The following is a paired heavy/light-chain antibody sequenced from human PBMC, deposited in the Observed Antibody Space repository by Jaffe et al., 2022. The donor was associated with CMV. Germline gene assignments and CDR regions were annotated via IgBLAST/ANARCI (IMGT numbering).Heavy chain of an antibody. Sequence: EVQLVESGGRLVQPGGSLRLSCTASGFTLSNYAMNWVRQAPGKGLEWVSASSSGGSITYYADSVKGRFTVSRDNSKSMLYLQMSSVRAEDTALYYCARDAWTTTIRGIRGIDSWGQGTLVTVSS. V-gene: IGHV3-23*04. CDR3: ARDAWTTTIRGIRGIDS. D-gene: IGHD1-26*01. J-gene: IGHJ4*02. CDR2: SSSGGSIT. CDR1: GFTLSNYA.
Light chain of an antibody. Sequence: QSALAQPPSASGSPGQSVTISCTGTSSDVGGYNYVSWYQQHPGKAPKLMIYEVNKRPSGVPDRFSGSKSDNTASLTVSGLQTEDEADYYCSSFAGSNTLIFGGGTKLTVL. CDR3: SSFAGSNTLI. CDR1: SSDVGGYNY. V-gene: IGLV2-8*01. J-gene: IGLJ2*01. CDR2: EVN.